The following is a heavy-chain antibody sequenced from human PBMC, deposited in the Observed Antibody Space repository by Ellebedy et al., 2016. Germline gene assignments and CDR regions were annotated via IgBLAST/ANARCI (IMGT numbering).Heavy chain of an antibody. D-gene: IGHD1-26*01. J-gene: IGHJ3*02. CDR1: GFTFSSYA. CDR2: ISSNGGST. V-gene: IGHV3-64*04. Sequence: GGSLRLXCSASGFTFSSYAMHWVRQAPGKGLEYVSAISSNGGSTYYADSVKGRFTISRDNSKNTLYLQMNSLRAEDTAVYYCARRAWAVGAFDIWGQGTRVTVSS. CDR3: ARRAWAVGAFDI.